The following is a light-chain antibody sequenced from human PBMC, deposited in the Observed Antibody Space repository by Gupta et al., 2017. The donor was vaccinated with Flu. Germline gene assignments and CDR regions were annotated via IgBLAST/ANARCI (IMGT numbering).Light chain of an antibody. J-gene: IGKJ5*01. Sequence: LAAGERATRSCRASQSVSSSYLAWDQEKPGQAPRRLIDGTYSRATGIPDRFSGSGYEKDFTLTISRLEPEEWAVYYGKQYGSSDGFRPITFSQGTRLEIK. CDR2: GTY. CDR1: QSVSSSY. V-gene: IGKV3-20*01. CDR3: KQYGSSDGFRPIT.